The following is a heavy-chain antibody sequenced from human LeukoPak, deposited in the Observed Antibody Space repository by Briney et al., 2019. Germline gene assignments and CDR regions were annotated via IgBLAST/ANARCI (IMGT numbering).Heavy chain of an antibody. Sequence: PGGSLRLSCAASGFTFSSYAMSWVRQAPGKGLEWVSAISGSGGSTYYADSVKGRFTISRDNSKNTLYLQMNSLRAEDTAVYYCASSDTAMPVFDYWGQGTLVTVSS. D-gene: IGHD5-18*01. CDR2: ISGSGGST. CDR1: GFTFSSYA. V-gene: IGHV3-23*01. CDR3: ASSDTAMPVFDY. J-gene: IGHJ4*02.